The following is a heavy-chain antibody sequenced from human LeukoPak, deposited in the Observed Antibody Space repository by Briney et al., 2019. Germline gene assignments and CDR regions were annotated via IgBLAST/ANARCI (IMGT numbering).Heavy chain of an antibody. CDR1: GGSISSYY. Sequence: PSETLSLTCTVSGGSISSYYWSWIRQPPGKGLEWIGYIYYSGSTNYNPSLKSRVTISVDTSKNQFSLKLSSVTAADTAVYYCARLAVTHFVYWGQGTLVTVSS. V-gene: IGHV4-59*08. J-gene: IGHJ4*02. D-gene: IGHD4-17*01. CDR3: ARLAVTHFVY. CDR2: IYYSGST.